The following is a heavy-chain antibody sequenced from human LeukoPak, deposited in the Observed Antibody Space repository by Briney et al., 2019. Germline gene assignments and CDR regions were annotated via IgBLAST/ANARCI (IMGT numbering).Heavy chain of an antibody. Sequence: GESLKVSCKGSGYSFTSYWIGWVRQMPGKGLEWMGIIYPGDSDTRYSPSFQGKVTISADKSFRTAYLQWSSLKASDTAMYYCARHGGIAAAQGYYYGMDVWGQGTTVTVSS. D-gene: IGHD6-13*01. J-gene: IGHJ6*02. CDR3: ARHGGIAAAQGYYYGMDV. V-gene: IGHV5-51*01. CDR2: IYPGDSDT. CDR1: GYSFTSYW.